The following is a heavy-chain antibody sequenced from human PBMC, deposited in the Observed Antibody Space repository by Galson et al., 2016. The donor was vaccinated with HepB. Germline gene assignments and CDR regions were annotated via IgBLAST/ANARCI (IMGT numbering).Heavy chain of an antibody. D-gene: IGHD3-10*01. Sequence: SLTCEVYGGSLSGYYWTWIRQPPGKGLEWIGEINDGGSTSYNPSLKSRVTISVDTSKNQFSLRLSSVTAADTAVYYCSRAPRGVGDCWGQGTLVTVSS. CDR2: INDGGST. V-gene: IGHV4-34*01. CDR1: GGSLSGYY. CDR3: SRAPRGVGDC. J-gene: IGHJ4*02.